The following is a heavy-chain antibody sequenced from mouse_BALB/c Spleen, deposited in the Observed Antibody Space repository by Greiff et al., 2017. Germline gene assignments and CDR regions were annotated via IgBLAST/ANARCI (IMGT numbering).Heavy chain of an antibody. J-gene: IGHJ3*01. V-gene: IGHV5-6-2*01. Sequence: DVKLVESGGGLVKLGGSLKLSCAASGFTFSSYYMSWVRQTPEKRLELVAAINSNGGSTYYPDTVKGRFTISRDNAKNTLYLQMSSLKSEDTALYYCARRGNYAFAYWGQGTLVTVSA. CDR3: ARRGNYAFAY. D-gene: IGHD2-1*01. CDR2: INSNGGST. CDR1: GFTFSSYY.